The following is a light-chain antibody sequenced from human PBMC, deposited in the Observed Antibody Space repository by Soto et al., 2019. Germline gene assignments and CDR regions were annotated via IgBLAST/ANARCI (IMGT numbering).Light chain of an antibody. Sequence: IMFKRYPASLCLYGGERAALSCRASESVSTFLAWYQQKPGQAPRLLIYEASSRATGIPARFSGGGSGTVFTLTISRLEPEDFAVYYCQKRSNWPWTFGHGTKVDIK. CDR3: QKRSNWPWT. CDR1: ESVSTF. V-gene: IGKV3-11*01. CDR2: EAS. J-gene: IGKJ1*01.